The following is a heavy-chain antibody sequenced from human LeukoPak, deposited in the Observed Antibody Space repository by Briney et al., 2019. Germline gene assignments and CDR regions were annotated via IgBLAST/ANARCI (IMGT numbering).Heavy chain of an antibody. CDR1: GGSISSSSYY. D-gene: IGHD1-14*01. V-gene: IGHV4-39*07. J-gene: IGHJ4*02. CDR3: ARAYRGRYYFDY. CDR2: IYYSGST. Sequence: SETLSLTCTVSGGSISSSSYYWGWIRQPPGKGLEWIGSIYYSGSTYYNPSLKSRVTISVDTSKNQFSLKLSSVTAADTAVYYCARAYRGRYYFDYWGQGTLVTVSS.